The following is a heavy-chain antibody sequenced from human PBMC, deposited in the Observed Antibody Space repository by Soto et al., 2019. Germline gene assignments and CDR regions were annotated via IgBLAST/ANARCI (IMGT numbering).Heavy chain of an antibody. CDR1: GGSISSYY. Sequence: PSETLSLTCTVSGGSISSYYWSWIRQPPEKGLEWIGHISYSGSTYYNTSLKSRVTISVDTSRNQFSLIVNSVTAADTAVYYCARLTPSRDYFDYWGQGTLVTVSS. CDR3: ARLTPSRDYFDY. J-gene: IGHJ4*02. V-gene: IGHV4-59*06. CDR2: ISYSGST.